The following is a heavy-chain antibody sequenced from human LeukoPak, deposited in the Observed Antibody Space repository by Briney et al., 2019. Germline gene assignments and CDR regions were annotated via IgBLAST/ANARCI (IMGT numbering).Heavy chain of an antibody. CDR3: ARDTWFGAGRTFAY. Sequence: SETLSLTCSVSGGSISSGSYYWSWIRQPAGKGLEWIGRFYTSGSTNYNPSLKSRVTISVDTSKNQFSLKLRSVTAADTAVYYCARDTWFGAGRTFAYWGQGTLVTVSS. D-gene: IGHD3-10*01. CDR2: FYTSGST. V-gene: IGHV4-61*02. J-gene: IGHJ4*02. CDR1: GGSISSGSYY.